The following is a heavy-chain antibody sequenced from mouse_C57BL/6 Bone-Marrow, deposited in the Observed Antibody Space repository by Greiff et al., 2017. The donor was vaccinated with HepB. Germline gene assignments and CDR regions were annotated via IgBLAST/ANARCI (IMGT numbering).Heavy chain of an antibody. CDR3: ARLLRGFAY. CDR1: GYSFTGYY. J-gene: IGHJ3*01. CDR2: INPSTGGT. V-gene: IGHV1-42*01. D-gene: IGHD1-1*01. Sequence: VQLQQSGPELVKPGASVKISCKASGYSFTGYYMNWVKQSPEKSLEWIGEINPSTGGTTYNQKFKAKATLTVDKSSSTAYMQLKSLTSEDSAVYYCARLLRGFAYWGQGTLVTVSA.